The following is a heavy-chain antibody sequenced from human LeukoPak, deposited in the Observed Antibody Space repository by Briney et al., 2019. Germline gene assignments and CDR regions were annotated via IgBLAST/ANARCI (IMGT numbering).Heavy chain of an antibody. Sequence: GESLKTSCKGSGYNFTSYWIAWVRQAPGQRLEWMGWVKAVSGDTKYSAEFQGRVTITRDTSASTAYMELSSLRHEDMAVYYCARVAGTLFDYWGQGTLVTVSS. V-gene: IGHV1-3*03. CDR3: ARVAGTLFDY. CDR2: VKAVSGDT. D-gene: IGHD6-19*01. J-gene: IGHJ4*02. CDR1: GYNFTSYW.